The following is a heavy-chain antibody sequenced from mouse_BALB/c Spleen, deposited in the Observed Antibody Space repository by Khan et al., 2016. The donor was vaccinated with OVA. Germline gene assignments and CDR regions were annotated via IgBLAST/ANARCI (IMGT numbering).Heavy chain of an antibody. J-gene: IGHJ2*01. V-gene: IGHV6-6*02. Sequence: EMKLEESGGGLVQPGGSMKLSCVASGFTFSNYWMNWVRQSPEKGLEWVAEIRLKSDDYVNHYAESEKGRFTISRDDSKTSDDLQMNNLRAEDTGIYYCLILLWGQGTTLTVSS. CDR2: IRLKSDDYVN. CDR3: LILL. CDR1: GFTFSNYW.